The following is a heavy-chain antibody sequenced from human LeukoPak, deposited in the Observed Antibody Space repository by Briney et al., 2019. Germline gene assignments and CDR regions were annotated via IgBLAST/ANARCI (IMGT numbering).Heavy chain of an antibody. J-gene: IGHJ4*02. CDR2: IGTSSSSI. Sequence: GGSLRLSCAASGVTFSSYPINWVRQAPGKGLEWVSSIGTSSSSIYYAGSVKGRFTISRDNAKSSLYLQMNSLRAEDTAVYYCAKDLIKDYDILTGPFDYWGQGTLVTVSS. V-gene: IGHV3-21*01. CDR1: GVTFSSYP. D-gene: IGHD3-9*01. CDR3: AKDLIKDYDILTGPFDY.